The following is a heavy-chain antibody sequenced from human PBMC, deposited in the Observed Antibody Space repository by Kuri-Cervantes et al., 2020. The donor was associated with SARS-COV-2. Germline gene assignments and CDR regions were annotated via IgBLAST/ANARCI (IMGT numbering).Heavy chain of an antibody. Sequence: ASVKVSCKASGYTFTSYGISWVRQAPGQGLEWMGWINPNNVITNYAQNFQGRVTMTRDTSISTAYMELSSLRSDDTAIYYCARRLGDGINYYFDYWGQGALVTVSS. CDR2: INPNNVIT. V-gene: IGHV1-2*02. CDR3: ARRLGDGINYYFDY. CDR1: GYTFTSYG. D-gene: IGHD3-9*01. J-gene: IGHJ4*02.